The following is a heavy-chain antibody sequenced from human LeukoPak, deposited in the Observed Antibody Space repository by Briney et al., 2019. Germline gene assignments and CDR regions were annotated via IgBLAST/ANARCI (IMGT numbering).Heavy chain of an antibody. Sequence: ASVKVSCKASGYTFTSYYMHWVRQAPGQGLEWMGIINPSGGSTSYAQKLQGRVTMTRDTSTSTVYMELSSLRSEDTAVYYCAGRPKPGIAVAVTDYWGQGTLVTVSS. J-gene: IGHJ4*02. CDR3: AGRPKPGIAVAVTDY. D-gene: IGHD6-19*01. CDR1: GYTFTSYY. V-gene: IGHV1-46*01. CDR2: INPSGGST.